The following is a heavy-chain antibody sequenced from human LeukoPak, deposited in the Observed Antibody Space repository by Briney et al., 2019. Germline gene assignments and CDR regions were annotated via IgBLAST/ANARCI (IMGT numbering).Heavy chain of an antibody. Sequence: PGRSLRLSCAASGFTFDDYAMHWVRQAPGKGLEWVSDISWNSGSIGYADSVKGRFTISRDNAKNSLYLQMSSLRAEDTAVYYCARVRYDFWSGYYDYWGQGTLVTVSS. CDR1: GFTFDDYA. J-gene: IGHJ4*02. CDR2: ISWNSGSI. CDR3: ARVRYDFWSGYYDY. V-gene: IGHV3-9*01. D-gene: IGHD3-3*01.